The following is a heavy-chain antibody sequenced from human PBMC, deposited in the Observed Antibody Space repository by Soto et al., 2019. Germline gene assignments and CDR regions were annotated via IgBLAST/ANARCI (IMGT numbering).Heavy chain of an antibody. CDR2: IYWDDDK. CDR1: GFSLTTSGVG. V-gene: IGHV2-5*02. Sequence: QITLNESGPTVVRPTETLTLTCRFSGFSLTTSGVGVGWIRQSPGKAPEWLARIYWDDDKRYSASLKSRLTITKDTSQNQVVLTVSDLDPTDTATYYCAHRVLRTVFGLVTTTAIYFDFWGQGTPVAVSS. D-gene: IGHD3-3*01. J-gene: IGHJ4*02. CDR3: AHRVLRTVFGLVTTTAIYFDF.